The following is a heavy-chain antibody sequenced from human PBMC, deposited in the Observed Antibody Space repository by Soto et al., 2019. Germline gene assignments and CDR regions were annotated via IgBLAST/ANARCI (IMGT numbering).Heavy chain of an antibody. Sequence: SETQSLTCTVAGGTLSSYYWSWIRPPPGKGLEWIGYIHYSGSTNYNPSLKSRVTISLDTSKKQFSLKLSSVTAADTAVYYCASNGYDYPNWFDPWGQGTLVTVSS. J-gene: IGHJ5*02. V-gene: IGHV4-59*01. CDR3: ASNGYDYPNWFDP. D-gene: IGHD3-22*01. CDR1: GGTLSSYY. CDR2: IHYSGST.